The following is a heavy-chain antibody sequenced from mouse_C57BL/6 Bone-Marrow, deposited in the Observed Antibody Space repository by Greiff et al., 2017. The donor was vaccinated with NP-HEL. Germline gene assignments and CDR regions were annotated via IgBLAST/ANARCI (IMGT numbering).Heavy chain of an antibody. D-gene: IGHD1-1*01. CDR3: ARGEKLLPFDY. Sequence: ESGPGMVKPSQSLSLTCTVTGYSITSGYDWHWIRHFPGNKLEWMGYISYSGSTNYNPSLKSRISITHDTSKNHFFLELNSVTTEDTATYYCARGEKLLPFDYWGQGTTLTVSS. V-gene: IGHV3-1*01. CDR1: GYSITSGYD. CDR2: ISYSGST. J-gene: IGHJ2*01.